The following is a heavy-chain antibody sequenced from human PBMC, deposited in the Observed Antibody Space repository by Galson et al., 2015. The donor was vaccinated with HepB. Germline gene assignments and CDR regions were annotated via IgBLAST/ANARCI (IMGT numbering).Heavy chain of an antibody. CDR2: NFYSGST. D-gene: IGHD5-24*01. J-gene: IGHJ4*01. V-gene: IGHV4-39*01. Sequence: ETLSLTCTVSGGSISSSNYYWGWIRQPPGKGLEWIGSNFYSGSTYYNPSLKGRVTISVETSKNQLSLKVNSVTAADTAFYYCASGRRDGYRYFDY. CDR3: ASGRRDGYRYFDY. CDR1: GGSISSSNYY.